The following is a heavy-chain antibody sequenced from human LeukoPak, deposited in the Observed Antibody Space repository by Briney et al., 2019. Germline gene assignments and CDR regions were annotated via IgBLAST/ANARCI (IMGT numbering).Heavy chain of an antibody. Sequence: SETLSLTCTVSGGSISSGGYYWSWIRQHPGKGLEWIGYIYYSGSTYYNPSLKSRVTISVDTSKNQFSLKLSSVTAADTAVYYCARLLRYFDWAFDYWGQGSLVTVSS. J-gene: IGHJ4*02. CDR1: GGSISSGGYY. CDR2: IYYSGST. D-gene: IGHD3-9*01. CDR3: ARLLRYFDWAFDY. V-gene: IGHV4-31*03.